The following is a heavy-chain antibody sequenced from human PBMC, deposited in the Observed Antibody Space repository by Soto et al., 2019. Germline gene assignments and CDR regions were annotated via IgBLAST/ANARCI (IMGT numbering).Heavy chain of an antibody. CDR2: IYQSGST. Sequence: SETLSLTCTVSGGSITNNNYYWSWIRQPPGKGLEWIGYIYQSGSTYYNPSLKSRVTISVDWSKNQFALELSSVTAADTAVYYCARESRSSRYDGSGYSQFWFFDLWGRGTLVTVSS. J-gene: IGHJ2*01. CDR3: ARESRSSRYDGSGYSQFWFFDL. D-gene: IGHD3-22*01. V-gene: IGHV4-30-2*01. CDR1: GGSITNNNYY.